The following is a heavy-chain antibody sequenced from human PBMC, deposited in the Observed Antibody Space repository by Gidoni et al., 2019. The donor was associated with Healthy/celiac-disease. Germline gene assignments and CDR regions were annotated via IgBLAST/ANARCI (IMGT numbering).Heavy chain of an antibody. D-gene: IGHD3-9*01. CDR3: TRGVRYFVYDAFDI. Sequence: EVQLVESGGGLVQPGRSLRLSCTASGFTFGDYAMSWFRQAPGKGLEWVGFIRSKAYGGTTEYAASVKGRFTISRDDSKSIAYLQMNSLKTEDTAVYYCTRGVRYFVYDAFDIWGQGTMVTVSS. CDR2: IRSKAYGGTT. CDR1: GFTFGDYA. J-gene: IGHJ3*02. V-gene: IGHV3-49*03.